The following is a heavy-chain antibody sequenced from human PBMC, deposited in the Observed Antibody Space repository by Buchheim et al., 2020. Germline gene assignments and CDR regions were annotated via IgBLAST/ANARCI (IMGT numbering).Heavy chain of an antibody. CDR1: GASISSNNW. CDR2: IFHTGST. Sequence: QVQLQESGPGLVRPSGTLSLTCAVSGASISSNNWWNWVRQPSGKGLQWIGDIFHTGSTHYKSSLKSRVTISIDKSRNQFSLKLTSVTAADTAVYYCARTGRHYDSDGPPFDYWGQGTL. J-gene: IGHJ4*02. D-gene: IGHD3-22*01. CDR3: ARTGRHYDSDGPPFDY. V-gene: IGHV4-4*02.